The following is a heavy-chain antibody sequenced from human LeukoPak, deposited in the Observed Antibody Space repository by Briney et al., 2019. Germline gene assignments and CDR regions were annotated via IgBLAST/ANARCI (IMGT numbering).Heavy chain of an antibody. CDR3: ATEYSSRWYNAFDI. V-gene: IGHV3-74*01. CDR1: GFTFSSYW. CDR2: INSDGSST. J-gene: IGHJ3*02. Sequence: PGGSLRLSCAASGFTFSSYWMHWVRQAPGKGLVWVSRINSDGSSTNYADSVKDRFTISRDNAKNTLYLQMNSLRADDTAVFHCATEYSSRWYNAFDIWGQGTMVTVSS. D-gene: IGHD6-13*01.